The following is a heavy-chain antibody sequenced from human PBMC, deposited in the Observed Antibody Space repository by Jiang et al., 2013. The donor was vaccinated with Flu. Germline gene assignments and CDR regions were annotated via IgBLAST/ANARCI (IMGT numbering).Heavy chain of an antibody. CDR3: ARDRVRDFWSGYTALDY. Sequence: SGAEVKKPGASVKVSCKASGYTFTSYYMHWVRQAPGQGLEWMGIINPSGGSTSYAQKFQGRVTMTRDTSTSTVYMELSSLRSEDTAVYYCARDRVRDFWSGYTALDYWGQGTLVTVSS. CDR1: GYTFTSYY. J-gene: IGHJ4*02. CDR2: INPSGGST. V-gene: IGHV1-46*01. D-gene: IGHD3-3*01.